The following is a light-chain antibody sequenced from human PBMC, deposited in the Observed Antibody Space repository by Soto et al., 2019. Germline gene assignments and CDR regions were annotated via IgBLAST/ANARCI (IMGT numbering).Light chain of an antibody. CDR2: DVS. CDR3: CSYANSNTLV. J-gene: IGLJ2*01. V-gene: IGLV2-11*01. Sequence: SALTQPRSVSGSPGQSVTISCTGTSSDVGGYNYVSWYQQHPGKAPKLMIYDVSKWPSGVPDRFSGSESGNTASLTISGLQAEDEADYYCCSYANSNTLVFGGGTKLTVL. CDR1: SSDVGGYNY.